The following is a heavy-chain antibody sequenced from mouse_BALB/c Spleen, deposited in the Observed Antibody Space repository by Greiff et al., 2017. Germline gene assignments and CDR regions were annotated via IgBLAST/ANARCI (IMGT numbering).Heavy chain of an antibody. CDR1: GFSLTSYG. CDR3: ARNSIYYGNHYYAMDY. CDR2: IWSGGST. J-gene: IGHJ4*01. Sequence: QVQLHQSGPGLVQPSQSLSITCTVSGFSLTSYGVHWVRQSPGKGLEWLGVIWSGGSTDYNAAFISRLSISKDNSKSQVFFKMNSLQADDTAIYYCARNSIYYGNHYYAMDYWGQGTSVTVSS. D-gene: IGHD2-1*01. V-gene: IGHV2-4-1*01.